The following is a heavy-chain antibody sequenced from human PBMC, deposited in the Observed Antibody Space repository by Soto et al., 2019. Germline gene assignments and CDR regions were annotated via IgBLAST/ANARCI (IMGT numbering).Heavy chain of an antibody. D-gene: IGHD6-19*01. CDR1: GFTFSSYS. CDR2: ISSSGYI. J-gene: IGHJ5*02. V-gene: IGHV3-21*01. Sequence: GGSLRLSCAASGFTFSSYSMNWVRQAPGKGLEWVSSISSSGYIYYADSVKGRFTISRDNAKNSLYLQMNSLRAEDTAVYYCARDWSSSGWYDWFDPWGQGTLVTVSS. CDR3: ARDWSSSGWYDWFDP.